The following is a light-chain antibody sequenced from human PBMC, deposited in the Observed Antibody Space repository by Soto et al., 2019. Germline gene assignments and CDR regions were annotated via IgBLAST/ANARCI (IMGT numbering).Light chain of an antibody. Sequence: QSALTQPASVSGSPGQSITISCTGTSSDVGSYNLVSWYQQHPGKAPKLMIYKGSKRPSGVSNRFSGSKSGNTASLTISGLQAEDEADYYCCSYAGSSTFYVFGTGTKLTVL. CDR3: CSYAGSSTFYV. J-gene: IGLJ1*01. CDR1: SSDVGSYNL. V-gene: IGLV2-23*01. CDR2: KGS.